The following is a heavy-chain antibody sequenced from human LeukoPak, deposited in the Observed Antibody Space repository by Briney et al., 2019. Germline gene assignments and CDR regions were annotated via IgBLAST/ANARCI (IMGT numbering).Heavy chain of an antibody. V-gene: IGHV5-51*01. CDR1: GYSFTSYW. Sequence: EESLKISCKGSGYSFTSYWIGWVRQMPGKGLEWMGIIYPGDSDTRYSPSFQGQVTISADKSISTAYLQWSSLKASDTAMYYCARRTTGTTSGSWFDPWGQGTLVTVSS. D-gene: IGHD1-1*01. J-gene: IGHJ5*02. CDR2: IYPGDSDT. CDR3: ARRTTGTTSGSWFDP.